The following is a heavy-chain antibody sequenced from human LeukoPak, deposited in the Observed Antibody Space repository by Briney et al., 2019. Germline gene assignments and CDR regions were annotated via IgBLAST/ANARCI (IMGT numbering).Heavy chain of an antibody. V-gene: IGHV3-21*01. CDR1: GFTFSSYS. CDR2: ISSSGTYI. D-gene: IGHD2-8*01. J-gene: IGHJ2*01. CDR3: ARDLGVSKHRYFDL. Sequence: GGSLRLSCAASGFTFSSYSMDWGRQAPGKGLGWFSSISSSGTYIYYADSLKGRFTISRDNAKNSLYLHINSLSAEDTAVFYCARDLGVSKHRYFDLWGRGTLVTVSS.